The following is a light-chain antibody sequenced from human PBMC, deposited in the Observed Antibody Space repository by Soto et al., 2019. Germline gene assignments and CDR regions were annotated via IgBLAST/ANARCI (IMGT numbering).Light chain of an antibody. J-gene: IGLJ3*02. V-gene: IGLV1-44*01. CDR3: AAWGDRLNTGV. Sequence: QSVLTQPPSASGTPVQRVTISCSGSSSNIGSNAVTWYQHFPGTAPKVLIYSDHQRPSGVPDRFSGSKSGTSASLAISGLRAEDEADYFCAAWGDRLNTGVFGGGTQLTVL. CDR2: SDH. CDR1: SSNIGSNA.